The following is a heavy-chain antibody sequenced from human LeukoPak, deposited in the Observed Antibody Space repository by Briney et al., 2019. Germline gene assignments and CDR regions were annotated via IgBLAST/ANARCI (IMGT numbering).Heavy chain of an antibody. CDR1: RGSISTYY. D-gene: IGHD3-22*01. V-gene: IGHV4-59*13. CDR3: ARGRTDAQNSDYWEY. J-gene: IGHJ4*02. Sequence: PSETLSLTCTISRGSISTYYWSWIRQTPGTTLEWIGNIHYTGRTRYNPSLESRVTISLYPPKKDFSLRMTSMTAAYSACYYCARGRTDAQNSDYWEYWGQGILVTVSS. CDR2: IHYTGRT.